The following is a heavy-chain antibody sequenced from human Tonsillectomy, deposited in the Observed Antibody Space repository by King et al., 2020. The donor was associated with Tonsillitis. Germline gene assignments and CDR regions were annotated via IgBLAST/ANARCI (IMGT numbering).Heavy chain of an antibody. V-gene: IGHV3-49*04. D-gene: IGHD4-17*01. Sequence: VQLVESGGGLVQPGRSLRLSCTASGFTFGDYAMSWVRQAPGKGLEWVGFIRSKAYGGTTEYAASVKGRFTISRDDSKSIAYLQMNSLKTEDTAVYYCIRAGSTTVTTWDWGQGTLVTVSS. CDR1: GFTFGDYA. CDR3: IRAGSTTVTTWD. J-gene: IGHJ4*02. CDR2: IRSKAYGGTT.